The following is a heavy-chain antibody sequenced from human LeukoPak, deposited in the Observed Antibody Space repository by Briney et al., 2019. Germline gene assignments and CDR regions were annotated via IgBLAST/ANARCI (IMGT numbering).Heavy chain of an antibody. CDR2: ISYDGSNK. CDR1: GFTFSSYA. Sequence: GGSLRLSCAASGFTFSSYAMHWVRQAPGKGLEWVAVISYDGSNKYYADSVKGRFTISRDNSKNTLYLQMNSLRAEDTAVYYCARSDHTGTFDYWGQGTLVTVSS. V-gene: IGHV3-30-3*01. D-gene: IGHD1-1*01. CDR3: ARSDHTGTFDY. J-gene: IGHJ4*02.